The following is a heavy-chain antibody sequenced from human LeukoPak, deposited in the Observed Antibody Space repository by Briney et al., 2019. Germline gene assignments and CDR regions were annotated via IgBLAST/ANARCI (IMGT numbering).Heavy chain of an antibody. CDR1: GFTFDDYA. Sequence: GRSLRLSCAASGFTFDDYAMQWVRHAPGKGLEWVSGISWNSGSIGYADSVKGRFTISRDNANNSLFLQMNSLKVEDTALYFCTREVLIVVEPASNTIDFWGQGTRVTVSS. J-gene: IGHJ4*02. D-gene: IGHD2-2*01. CDR3: TREVLIVVEPASNTIDF. CDR2: ISWNSGSI. V-gene: IGHV3-9*01.